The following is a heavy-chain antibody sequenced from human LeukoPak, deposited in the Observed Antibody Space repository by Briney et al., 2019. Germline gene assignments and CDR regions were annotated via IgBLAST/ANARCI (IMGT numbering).Heavy chain of an antibody. J-gene: IGHJ5*02. V-gene: IGHV3-23*01. Sequence: QPGGSLRLSCAASGFTFSNYAMNWVRQAPGKGLEWVSGLSVSGGSTYYADSVKDRFTISRDNSKNTLYLQMNSLRAEDTAVYYCARDRGINWLDPWGQGTLVTVSS. CDR1: GFTFSNYA. D-gene: IGHD3-10*01. CDR2: LSVSGGST. CDR3: ARDRGINWLDP.